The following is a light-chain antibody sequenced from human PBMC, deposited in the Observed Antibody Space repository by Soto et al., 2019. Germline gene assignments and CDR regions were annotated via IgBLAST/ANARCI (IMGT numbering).Light chain of an antibody. J-gene: IGKJ5*01. CDR2: GAS. CDR1: QSVSSSY. CDR3: QQYGSSPLT. Sequence: TQSPSTLSVTTGERATLSCRASQSVSSSYLAWYQQKPGQAPRLLIYGASSRATGIPDRFSGSGSGTDFTLTISRLEPEDFAVYYCQQYGSSPLTFAQGTRLEI. V-gene: IGKV3-20*01.